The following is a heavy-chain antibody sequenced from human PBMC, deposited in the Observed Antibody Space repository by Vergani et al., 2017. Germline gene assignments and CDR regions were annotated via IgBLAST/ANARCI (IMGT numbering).Heavy chain of an antibody. CDR1: GFTVSSNY. CDR2: IYSGGST. J-gene: IGHJ6*02. V-gene: IGHV3-53*01. D-gene: IGHD6-13*01. CDR3: AREHRWEAAAGSGASYYYGMDV. Sequence: EVQLVESGGGLIQPGGSLRLSCAASGFTVSSNYMSWVRQAPGKGLEWVSVIYSGGSTYYADSVKGRFTISRDNSKNTLYLQMNSLRAEDTAVYYCAREHRWEAAAGSGASYYYGMDVWGQGTTVTVSS.